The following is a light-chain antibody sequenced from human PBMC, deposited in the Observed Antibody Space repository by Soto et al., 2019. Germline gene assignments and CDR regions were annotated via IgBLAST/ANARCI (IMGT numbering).Light chain of an antibody. CDR2: YND. CDR1: NSNIGSKG. CDR3: AAWDASLNAVL. V-gene: IGLV1-44*01. Sequence: QSVLIQPPSASGTPGQRVTISCSGSNSNIGSKGVDWYQQFPGTAPKCVIYYNDQRPSGVPDRFSGSKSGTSASLAISVLQSEDEADYYCAAWDASLNAVLFGGGTKVTVL. J-gene: IGLJ2*01.